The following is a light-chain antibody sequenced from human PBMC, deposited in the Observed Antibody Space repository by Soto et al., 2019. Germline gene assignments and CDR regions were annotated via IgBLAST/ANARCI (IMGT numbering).Light chain of an antibody. CDR3: QSYDATNQV. J-gene: IGLJ3*02. CDR1: SGSIASNY. Sequence: NFMLTQPHSVSESPGKTVIISCTRSSGSIASNYVQWYQQRPGSSPTTVIYDDNQRPSGVPDRFSGSIDSSSNSASLTISGLETEDEADYFCQSYDATNQVFGGGTKLTVL. V-gene: IGLV6-57*01. CDR2: DDN.